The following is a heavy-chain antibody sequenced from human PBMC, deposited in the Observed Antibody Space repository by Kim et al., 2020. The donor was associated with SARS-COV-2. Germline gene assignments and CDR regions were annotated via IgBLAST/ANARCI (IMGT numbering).Heavy chain of an antibody. J-gene: IGHJ3*02. V-gene: IGHV1-18*01. CDR2: ISAYNGDT. Sequence: ASVKVSCKASGYSFSTYGISWVRQAPGQGLEYMGWISAYNGDTNSAQKLQGRVTMTTDTSTSTAYMELGSLRFDDTAVYYCARKGCQKSRGDDAFDIWGQGTMVTVSS. CDR3: ARKGCQKSRGDDAFDI. CDR1: GYSFSTYG. D-gene: IGHD2-2*01.